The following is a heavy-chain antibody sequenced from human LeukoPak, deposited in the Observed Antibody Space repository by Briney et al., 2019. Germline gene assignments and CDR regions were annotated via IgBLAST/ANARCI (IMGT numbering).Heavy chain of an antibody. CDR1: GYTFTGDY. CDR3: ARPVLGDGTVAAQFEH. J-gene: IGHJ4*02. CDR2: INPNSGGT. D-gene: IGHD2-15*01. V-gene: IGHV1-2*02. Sequence: ASVKVSCKASGYTFTGDYMYWVRQAPGQGLEWMGWINPNSGGTKYAQKFQGRVTMTRDTSISTAYMELSRLKSDDTAVYYCARPVLGDGTVAAQFEHWGQGTLVTVSS.